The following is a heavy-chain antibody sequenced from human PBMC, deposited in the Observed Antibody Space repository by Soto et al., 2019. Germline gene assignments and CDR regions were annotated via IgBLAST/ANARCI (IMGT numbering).Heavy chain of an antibody. CDR3: AKSQWLVELDY. Sequence: GXSLRLSCAASGFTFSSYAISWVHQAPGKGLEWVSAISGSGGSTYYADSVKGRFTISRDNSKNTLYLQMKSLRAEDTAVYYCAKSQWLVELDYWGQGTLVTVSS. V-gene: IGHV3-23*01. CDR1: GFTFSSYA. J-gene: IGHJ4*02. D-gene: IGHD6-19*01. CDR2: ISGSGGST.